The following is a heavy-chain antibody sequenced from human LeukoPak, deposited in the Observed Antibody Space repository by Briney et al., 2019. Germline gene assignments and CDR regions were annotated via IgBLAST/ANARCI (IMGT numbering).Heavy chain of an antibody. CDR3: ARGRLPQLGIAYYMDV. J-gene: IGHJ6*03. CDR1: GGTFSSYA. CDR2: IIPIFGTA. Sequence: SVKVSCKASGGTFSSYAISWVRQAPGQGLEWMGGIIPIFGTANYAQKFQGRVTITADESTSTAYMELSSLRSEDTAVYYCARGRLPQLGIAYYMDVWGKGTTVTVSS. D-gene: IGHD7-27*01. V-gene: IGHV1-69*13.